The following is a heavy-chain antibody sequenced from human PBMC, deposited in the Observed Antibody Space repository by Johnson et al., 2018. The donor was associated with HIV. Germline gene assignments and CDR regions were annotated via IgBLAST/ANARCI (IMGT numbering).Heavy chain of an antibody. CDR3: TKGLTIFRVVILDAFDI. D-gene: IGHD3-3*01. CDR1: GFTVSSNY. CDR2: ISGSGGST. V-gene: IGHV3-23*04. Sequence: VQLVESGGGLVQPGGSLRLSCAASGFTVSSNYMSWVRQAPGKGLEWVSVISGSGGSTYYADSVKGRFTISRDNSKNTLYLQMNSLRAEDTAVYYCTKGLTIFRVVILDAFDIWGQGTMVTVSS. J-gene: IGHJ3*02.